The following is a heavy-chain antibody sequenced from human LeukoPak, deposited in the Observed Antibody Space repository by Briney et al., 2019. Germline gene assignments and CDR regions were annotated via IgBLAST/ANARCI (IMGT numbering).Heavy chain of an antibody. V-gene: IGHV3-64*01. Sequence: PGGSLRLSCAASGFTFSSYAMHWVRQAPGKGLEYVSAISSNGGSTYYANSVKGRFTISRDNSKNTLYLQMGSLRAEDMAVYYCARLSMVRGDIRDYWGQGTLVTVSS. CDR2: ISSNGGST. CDR3: ARLSMVRGDIRDY. CDR1: GFTFSSYA. D-gene: IGHD3-10*01. J-gene: IGHJ4*02.